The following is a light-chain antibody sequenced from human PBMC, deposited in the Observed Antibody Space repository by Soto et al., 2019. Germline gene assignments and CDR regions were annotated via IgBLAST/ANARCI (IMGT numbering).Light chain of an antibody. CDR3: QQSYSMPQT. CDR2: AAS. J-gene: IGKJ2*01. Sequence: DIQMTQSPSSLSASVGDSVTITCRASQNINNYLSWYQHKPGKAPKLLIYAASKLHSGVPSSFSGSRSGTEFTLTISRLYPEDFATYYCQQSYSMPQTFGQGTKLEIK. V-gene: IGKV1-39*01. CDR1: QNINNY.